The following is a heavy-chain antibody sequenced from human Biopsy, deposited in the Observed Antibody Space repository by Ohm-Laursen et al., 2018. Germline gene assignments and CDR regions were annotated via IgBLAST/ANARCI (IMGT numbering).Heavy chain of an antibody. V-gene: IGHV2-70*16. CDR1: GFSLITREMS. Sequence: TQTLTLTCTLSGFSLITREMSVTWIRQPPGKALEWLARIDWGDAKFYSESLKTRLTISKGTSENHVVLTLSDVAPVDTATYYCARIPILVVPAAIVYRHRRHLQGLDVWGQGTTVIVSS. CDR3: ARIPILVVPAAIVYRHRRHLQGLDV. CDR2: IDWGDAK. D-gene: IGHD2-2*02. J-gene: IGHJ6*02.